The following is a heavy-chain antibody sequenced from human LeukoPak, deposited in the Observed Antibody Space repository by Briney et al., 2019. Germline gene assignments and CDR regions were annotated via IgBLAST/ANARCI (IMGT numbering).Heavy chain of an antibody. Sequence: GGSLRLSCAASGFTFSSYAMSWVHQAPGKGLEWVSAISGSGGSTYYADSVKGRFTISRDNSKNTLYLQMNSLRAEDTAVYYCAKDGIRVSSSWGYWGQGTLVTVSS. D-gene: IGHD6-13*01. CDR3: AKDGIRVSSSWGY. CDR1: GFTFSSYA. V-gene: IGHV3-23*01. CDR2: ISGSGGST. J-gene: IGHJ4*02.